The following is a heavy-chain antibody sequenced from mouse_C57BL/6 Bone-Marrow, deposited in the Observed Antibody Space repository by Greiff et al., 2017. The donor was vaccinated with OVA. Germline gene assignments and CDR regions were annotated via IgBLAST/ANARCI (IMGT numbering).Heavy chain of an antibody. CDR1: GYTFTSYW. D-gene: IGHD1-1*01. V-gene: IGHV1-72*01. CDR2: IDPNSGGT. J-gene: IGHJ1*03. CDR3: ARYGRLRRVPYFDV. Sequence: VQLQQSGAELVKPGASVKLSCKASGYTFTSYWMHWVKQRPGRGLEWIGRIDPNSGGTTYNEKFKSKATLTVDKPSSTAYMQLSSLTSEDSAVYDCARYGRLRRVPYFDVWGKGTTVTVSS.